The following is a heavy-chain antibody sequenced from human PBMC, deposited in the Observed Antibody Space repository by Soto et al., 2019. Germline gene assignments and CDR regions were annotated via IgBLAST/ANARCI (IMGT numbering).Heavy chain of an antibody. CDR1: GFSFNSYA. CDR3: AKGSIEYSASVDN. J-gene: IGHJ4*02. V-gene: IGHV3-23*01. D-gene: IGHD5-12*01. Sequence: EVHLLESGGGLVQPGGSLRLSCAASGFSFNSYARVWVRRAPGKGLEWVSVISARGGSSYFADSVKGRFTISRDNSKNVLSLEMNSLRAEDTAIYFCAKGSIEYSASVDNWGQGTLVLVSS. CDR2: ISARGGSS.